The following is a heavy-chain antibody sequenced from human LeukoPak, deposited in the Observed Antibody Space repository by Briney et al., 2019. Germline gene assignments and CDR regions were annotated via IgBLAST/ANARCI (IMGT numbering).Heavy chain of an antibody. CDR2: ISWNSGSI. Sequence: GGSLRLSCAASGFTFDDYAMHWVRQAPGKGLEWVSGISWNSGSIGYADSVKGRFTISRDNAKNSLYLQMNSLRAEDTALYYCAKDRKGSSGSPLDLWGQGTLVTVSS. CDR1: GFTFDDYA. J-gene: IGHJ4*02. D-gene: IGHD3-22*01. CDR3: AKDRKGSSGSPLDL. V-gene: IGHV3-9*01.